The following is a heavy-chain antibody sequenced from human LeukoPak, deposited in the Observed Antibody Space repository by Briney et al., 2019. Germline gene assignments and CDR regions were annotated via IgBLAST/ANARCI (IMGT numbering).Heavy chain of an antibody. J-gene: IGHJ5*02. V-gene: IGHV3-74*01. Sequence: PGGSLRLSCAASGFTFNTYWMHWVRQAPGKGLVWVSRITSDGSGTIYADSVKGRFTISRDNAKNTLYLQMNSLRAEDTDVYYCTREGLAPWGQGTLVTVSS. D-gene: IGHD3-3*02. CDR1: GFTFNTYW. CDR2: ITSDGSGT. CDR3: TREGLAP.